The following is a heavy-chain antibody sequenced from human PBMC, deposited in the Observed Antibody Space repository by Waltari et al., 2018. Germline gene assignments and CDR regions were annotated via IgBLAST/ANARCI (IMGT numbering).Heavy chain of an antibody. CDR1: GFTFSSYW. CDR3: ARPFRGGWYDGSFDV. J-gene: IGHJ3*01. CDR2: IKQDGSEK. D-gene: IGHD6-19*01. Sequence: EVQLVESGGGLVQPGGSLRLSCAASGFTFSSYWMTWVRQAPGKGLEWVANIKQDGSEKSYVDSVKGRFLMSRDNAKNSLSLQMNSLKAEDTAVYYCARPFRGGWYDGSFDVWGQGTMVTVSS. V-gene: IGHV3-7*04.